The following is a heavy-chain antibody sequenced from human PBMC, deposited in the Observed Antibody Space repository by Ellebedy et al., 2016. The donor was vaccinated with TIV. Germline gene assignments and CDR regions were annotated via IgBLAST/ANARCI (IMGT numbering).Heavy chain of an antibody. D-gene: IGHD3-10*01. J-gene: IGHJ4*02. CDR2: ISAYNGNT. CDR1: GYTFTSYG. CDR3: ARGYYYGSGSYLLSY. V-gene: IGHV1-18*04. Sequence: AASVKVSCKASGYTFTSYGISWVRQAPGQGLEWMGWISAYNGNTNYAQKLQGRVTMTTDTSTSTAYMELRSLRSDDTAVYYCARGYYYGSGSYLLSYWGQGTLVTVSS.